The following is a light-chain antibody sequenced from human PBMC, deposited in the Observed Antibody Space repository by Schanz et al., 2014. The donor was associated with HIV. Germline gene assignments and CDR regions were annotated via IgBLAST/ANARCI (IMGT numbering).Light chain of an antibody. CDR2: AAS. Sequence: DIQMTQSPSSVSASVGDRVTITCRASQGISSYLAWYQQTPGKAPKLLIYAASTLQSGVPSRFSGSGSGTDFTLTISSLQPEDFATYYCQQGQSFPYTFGQGTKLDIQ. CDR1: QGISSY. J-gene: IGKJ2*01. CDR3: QQGQSFPYT. V-gene: IGKV1-12*01.